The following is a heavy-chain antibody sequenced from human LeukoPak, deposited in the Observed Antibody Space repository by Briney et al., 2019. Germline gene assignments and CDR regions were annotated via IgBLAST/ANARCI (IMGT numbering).Heavy chain of an antibody. D-gene: IGHD2-15*01. V-gene: IGHV4-39*07. Sequence: PSETLSLTCTVSGGSISSSSYYWGWIRQPPGKGLEWIGSIYYSGSTYYNPSLKSRVTISVDTSKNQFSLKLSSVTAADTAVYYCARGVGDIVVVVAATGAFDIWGQGTMVTVSS. CDR3: ARGVGDIVVVVAATGAFDI. CDR2: IYYSGST. J-gene: IGHJ3*02. CDR1: GGSISSSSYY.